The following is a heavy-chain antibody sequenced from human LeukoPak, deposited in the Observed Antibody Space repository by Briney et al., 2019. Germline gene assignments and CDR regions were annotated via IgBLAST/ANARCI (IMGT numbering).Heavy chain of an antibody. CDR2: IYYSGST. CDR3: ARGVSVLRFLGWSWYFDL. D-gene: IGHD3-3*01. CDR1: GGSISSYY. V-gene: IGHV4-59*01. J-gene: IGHJ2*01. Sequence: SETLSLTCTVSGGSISSYYWSWIRQPPGKGLEWIGYIYYSGSTNYNPSLKSRVTISVDTSKNQFSLKLSSVTAADTAVYYCARGVSVLRFLGWSWYFDLWGRGTLVTVSS.